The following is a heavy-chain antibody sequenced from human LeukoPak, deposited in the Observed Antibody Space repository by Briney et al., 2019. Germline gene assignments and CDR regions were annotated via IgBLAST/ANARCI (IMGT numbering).Heavy chain of an antibody. D-gene: IGHD2-2*01. CDR3: ARGGRSNIVVVPAPHRYDY. CDR1: GYTFTSYG. Sequence: ASVKVSCKASGYTFTSYGISWVRQAPGQGLEWMGWISAYNGNTNYAQKLQGRVTMTTNTSTSTAYMELRSLRSGDTAVYYCARGGRSNIVVVPAPHRYDYWGQGTLVTVSS. J-gene: IGHJ4*02. CDR2: ISAYNGNT. V-gene: IGHV1-18*04.